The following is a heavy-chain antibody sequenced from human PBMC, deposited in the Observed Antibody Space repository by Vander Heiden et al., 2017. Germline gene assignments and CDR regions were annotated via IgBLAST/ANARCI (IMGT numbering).Heavy chain of an antibody. CDR2: IYYSGST. J-gene: IGHJ6*02. V-gene: IGHV4-31*03. Sequence: QVQLQESGPGLVKPSQTLSLTCTVSGGSISRGGYYWSWIRQHPGKGLEWMGYIYYSGSTYYNPSLKSRVTISVDTSKNQFSLKLSSVTAADTAVYYCARDRSRRYSSSWERPHYYYGMDVWGQGTTVTVSS. CDR3: ARDRSRRYSSSWERPHYYYGMDV. D-gene: IGHD6-13*01. CDR1: GGSISRGGYY.